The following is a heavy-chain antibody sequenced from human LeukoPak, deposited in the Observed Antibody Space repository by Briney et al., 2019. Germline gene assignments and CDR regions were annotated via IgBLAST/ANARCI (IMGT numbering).Heavy chain of an antibody. D-gene: IGHD3-3*01. V-gene: IGHV3-23*01. CDR3: AKAKRLRFLEWLYNWFDP. Sequence: GGSLRLSCAASGFTFSSYAMSWVRQAPGKGLEWVSAISGSGGSTYYADSVKGRFTISRDNSKNTLYLQMNSLRAEDTAVYYCAKAKRLRFLEWLYNWFDPWGQGTLVTVSS. J-gene: IGHJ5*02. CDR1: GFTFSSYA. CDR2: ISGSGGST.